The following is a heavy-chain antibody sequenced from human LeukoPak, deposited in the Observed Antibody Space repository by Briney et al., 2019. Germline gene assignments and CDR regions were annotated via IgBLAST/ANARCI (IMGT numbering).Heavy chain of an antibody. CDR1: GGSISRSNW. V-gene: IGHV4-4*02. D-gene: IGHD1-26*01. CDR3: ARDPGGSYSDYYYGMDV. CDR2: IHHSGST. Sequence: PSGTLSLTCAVSGGSISRSNWWSWVRQPPGKGLEWIGEIHHSGSTNYNPSLKNRVTISVDKSGNQFSLKLSSVTAADTAVYFCARDPGGSYSDYYYGMDVWGQGTTVTVS. J-gene: IGHJ6*02.